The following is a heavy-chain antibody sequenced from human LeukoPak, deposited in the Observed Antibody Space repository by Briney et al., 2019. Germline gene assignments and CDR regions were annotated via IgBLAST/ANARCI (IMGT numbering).Heavy chain of an antibody. Sequence: GGSLRLSCAASGFTFSTYIMHWVRQAPGKGLEWVAVMSYDGSNEYYADSVKGRFTISRDNSQSALYLQMNSLRTEDTAVHYCAGDFDYWGQGTLVTVSS. V-gene: IGHV3-30-3*01. CDR2: MSYDGSNE. J-gene: IGHJ4*02. D-gene: IGHD3-10*01. CDR1: GFTFSTYI. CDR3: AGDFDY.